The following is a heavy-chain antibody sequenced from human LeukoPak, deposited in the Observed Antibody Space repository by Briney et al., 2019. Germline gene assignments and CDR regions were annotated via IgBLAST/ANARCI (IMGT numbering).Heavy chain of an antibody. D-gene: IGHD6-6*01. V-gene: IGHV4-4*02. J-gene: IGHJ4*02. CDR3: ASHTNSSSSGGTF. CDR1: GGSISSSNW. Sequence: SGTLSLTCAVSGGSISSSNWWSWVRQPPGKGLEWIGEIFHSGGTNYNPSLKSRVTISVDKSKNQSSLKLSSVTAADTAVYYCASHTNSSSSGGTFWGQGTLVTVSS. CDR2: IFHSGGT.